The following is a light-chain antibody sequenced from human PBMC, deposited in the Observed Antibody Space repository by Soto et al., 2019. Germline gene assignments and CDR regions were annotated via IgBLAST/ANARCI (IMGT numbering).Light chain of an antibody. CDR3: SSYTSSSTQMV. Sequence: QSALTQPASVSGSPGPSITISCTGTSSDVGGYNYVSWYQQHPGKAPKLMIYDVSNRPSGVSNRFSGSKSGNTASLTISGLQAEDEADYYCSSYTSSSTQMVFGGGTKLTVL. V-gene: IGLV2-14*01. CDR1: SSDVGGYNY. CDR2: DVS. J-gene: IGLJ2*01.